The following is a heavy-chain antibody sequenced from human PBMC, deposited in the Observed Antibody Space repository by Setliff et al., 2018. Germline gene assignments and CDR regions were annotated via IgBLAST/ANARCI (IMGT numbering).Heavy chain of an antibody. CDR2: IYPADSDT. D-gene: IGHD3-16*01. V-gene: IGHV5-51*01. CDR1: GYTFTNYW. Sequence: GESLKISCKGSGYTFTNYWIAWVRQMPGKGLEYMGIIYPADSDTTYSPSFQGQVTISADKSINTAYLQWSSLKASDTAIYYCARLGGWLTSPETPGAFDIWGQGTLVTVSS. J-gene: IGHJ4*02. CDR3: ARLGGWLTSPETPGAFDI.